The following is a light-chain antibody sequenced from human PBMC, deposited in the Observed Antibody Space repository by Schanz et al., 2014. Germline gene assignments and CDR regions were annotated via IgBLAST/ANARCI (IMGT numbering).Light chain of an antibody. Sequence: EIVMTQSPATLSLSPGERATLSCRASQSVSSYLAWYQQKPDQAPRLLIYGASTRATGLPARFSGSGSGTEFTLTISSLQSEDFAVYYCQQYDNWWTFGQGTKVEIK. J-gene: IGKJ1*01. CDR2: GAS. CDR1: QSVSSY. V-gene: IGKV3-15*01. CDR3: QQYDNWWT.